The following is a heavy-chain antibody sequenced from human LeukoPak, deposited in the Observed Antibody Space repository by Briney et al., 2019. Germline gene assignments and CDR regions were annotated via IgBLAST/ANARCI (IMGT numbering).Heavy chain of an antibody. CDR3: GRGLWLQHYYFDY. J-gene: IGHJ4*02. CDR2: TYYRSKWYN. Sequence: SQTLSLACAISGDSVSSNSAAWHWIRQSPSRGLEWLGRTYYRSKWYNDYAVSVKSRITINPDTSKNQFSLQLNSMTPEDTAVYYCGRGLWLQHYYFDYWGQGTLVTVSS. D-gene: IGHD5-24*01. CDR1: GDSVSSNSAA. V-gene: IGHV6-1*01.